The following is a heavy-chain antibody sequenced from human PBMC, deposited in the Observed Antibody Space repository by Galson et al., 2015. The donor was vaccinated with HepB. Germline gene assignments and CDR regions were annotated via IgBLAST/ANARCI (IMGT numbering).Heavy chain of an antibody. Sequence: SVKVSCKASGYTFTSYYMHWVRQAPGQGLEWMGIINPSGGSTSYAQKFQGRVTMTRDTSTSTVYMELSSLRSEDTAVYYCARDGVLSEMATTPDFDYWGQGTLVTVSS. CDR3: ARDGVLSEMATTPDFDY. D-gene: IGHD5-24*01. J-gene: IGHJ4*02. V-gene: IGHV1-46*01. CDR2: INPSGGST. CDR1: GYTFTSYY.